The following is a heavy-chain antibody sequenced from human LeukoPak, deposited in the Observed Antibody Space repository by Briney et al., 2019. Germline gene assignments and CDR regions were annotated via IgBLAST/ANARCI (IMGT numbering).Heavy chain of an antibody. CDR2: INHSGST. D-gene: IGHD2-15*01. CDR1: GGSFSGYY. J-gene: IGHJ6*03. CDR3: ARVSFFRWAATRPSYYYYYMDV. V-gene: IGHV4-34*01. Sequence: PSATLSLTCAVYGGSFSGYYWSWIRQPPGKGLEWIGEINHSGSTNYNPSLKSRVTISVDTSKNQFSLKLSSVTAADTAVYYCARVSFFRWAATRPSYYYYYMDVWGKGTTVTISS.